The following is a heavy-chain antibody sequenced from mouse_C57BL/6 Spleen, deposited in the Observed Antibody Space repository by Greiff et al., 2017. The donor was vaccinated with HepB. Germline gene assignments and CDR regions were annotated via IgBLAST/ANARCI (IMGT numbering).Heavy chain of an antibody. J-gene: IGHJ2*01. V-gene: IGHV5-9*01. Sequence: EVKLVESGGGLVKPGGSLKLSCAASGFTFSSYTMSWVRQTPEKRLEWVATISGGGGNTYYPDSVKGRFTISRDNAKNTLYLQMSSLRSEDTALYYCARQGVVTTNFDYWGQGTTLTVSS. CDR3: ARQGVVTTNFDY. D-gene: IGHD2-2*01. CDR1: GFTFSSYT. CDR2: ISGGGGNT.